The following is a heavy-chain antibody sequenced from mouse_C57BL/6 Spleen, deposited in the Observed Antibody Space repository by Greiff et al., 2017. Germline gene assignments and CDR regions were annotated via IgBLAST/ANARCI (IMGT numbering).Heavy chain of an antibody. Sequence: EVQLQKSGPGLVKPSQSLSLTCSVTGYSITSGYYWNWIRQFPGNKLEWMGYISYDGSNNYNPSLKNRISITRDTSKNQFFLKLNSVTTEDTATYYCARGGGATVVATGYFDYWGQGTTLTVSS. D-gene: IGHD1-1*01. CDR3: ARGGGATVVATGYFDY. CDR2: ISYDGSN. J-gene: IGHJ2*01. V-gene: IGHV3-6*01. CDR1: GYSITSGYY.